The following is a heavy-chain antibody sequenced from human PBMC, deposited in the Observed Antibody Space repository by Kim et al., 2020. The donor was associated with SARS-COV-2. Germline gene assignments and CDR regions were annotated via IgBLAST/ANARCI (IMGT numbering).Heavy chain of an antibody. CDR3: ARGRRSLPFLIAVAGQKYYYGMDV. Sequence: SETLSLTCAVYGGSFSGYYWSWIRQPPGKGLEWIGEINHSGSTNYNPSLKSRVTISVDTSKNQFSLKLSSVTAADTAVYYCARGRRSLPFLIAVAGQKYYYGMDVWGQGTTVTVSS. D-gene: IGHD6-19*01. CDR1: GGSFSGYY. CDR2: INHSGST. V-gene: IGHV4-34*01. J-gene: IGHJ6*02.